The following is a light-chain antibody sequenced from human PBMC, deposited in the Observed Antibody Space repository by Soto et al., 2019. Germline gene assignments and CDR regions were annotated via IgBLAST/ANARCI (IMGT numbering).Light chain of an antibody. V-gene: IGLV2-14*01. J-gene: IGLJ3*02. CDR3: TSYTTSSTHWV. CDR2: EVS. CDR1: ISDVGGYNY. Sequence: QSALTQPASVSGSPGQSITISCIATISDVGGYNYVSWYQQHPGKAPKLMIYEVSNRPSGVSNRFSGSKSGNTASLTISGLQAEDEADYYCTSYTTSSTHWVFGGGTKLTVL.